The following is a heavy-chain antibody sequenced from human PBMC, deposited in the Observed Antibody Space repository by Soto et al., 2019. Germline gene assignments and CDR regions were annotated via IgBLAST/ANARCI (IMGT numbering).Heavy chain of an antibody. D-gene: IGHD6-13*01. CDR3: ARDLVDASSSWLYYYYFGMDV. V-gene: IGHV3-30-3*01. CDR1: GFTFSSYA. CDR2: ISYDGSNK. J-gene: IGHJ6*02. Sequence: GGSLRLSCAASGFTFSSYAMHWVRQAPGKGLEWVAVISYDGSNKYYADSVKGRFTISRDNSKNTLYLQINSLSPEDTSMYYCARDLVDASSSWLYYYYFGMDVWGQGTTVTVSS.